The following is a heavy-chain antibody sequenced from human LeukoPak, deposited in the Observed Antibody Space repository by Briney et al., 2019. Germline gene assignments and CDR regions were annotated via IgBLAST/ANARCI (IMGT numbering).Heavy chain of an antibody. V-gene: IGHV4-59*01. J-gene: IGHJ4*02. CDR2: IYYTGST. Sequence: SETLSLTCTVSGGSISGYYWTWIRQPPGKGLEWIGYIYYTGSTNYNPSLKSRVTISVDTSKNQFSLNLSSVTDADTALYYCARFDRDGYNLDYWGKGTLVTVSS. D-gene: IGHD5-24*01. CDR3: ARFDRDGYNLDY. CDR1: GGSISGYY.